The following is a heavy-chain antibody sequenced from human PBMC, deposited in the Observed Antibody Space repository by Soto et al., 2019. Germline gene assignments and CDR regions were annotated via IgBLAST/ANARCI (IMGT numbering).Heavy chain of an antibody. CDR3: ARGGYSSSYRLDY. V-gene: IGHV1-69*01. J-gene: IGHJ4*02. D-gene: IGHD6-6*01. Sequence: QVQLVQSGAEVKKPGSSVKVSCKASGGTFSSYAINWVRQAPGQGLEWMGGIMPILGTANYAQKFQGGVTITADESTGTAYMELISLRSEDRAVYYCARGGYSSSYRLDYWGQGTLVTVSS. CDR1: GGTFSSYA. CDR2: IMPILGTA.